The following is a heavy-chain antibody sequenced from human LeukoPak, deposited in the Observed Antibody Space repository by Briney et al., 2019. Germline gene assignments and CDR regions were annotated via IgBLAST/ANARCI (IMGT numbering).Heavy chain of an antibody. V-gene: IGHV3-43*01. CDR3: AKGGQTAARDMDV. CDR1: GFTFDDYT. CDR2: MTWDAGTT. J-gene: IGHJ6*03. D-gene: IGHD2-2*01. Sequence: GGSLRLSCAASGFTFDDYTMHWVRQPPGKGLEWVSLMTWDAGTTYYADSVKGRFTISRDNSKNPLYLQMNSLRSEDTALYYCAKGGQTAARDMDVWGKGTTVTVSS.